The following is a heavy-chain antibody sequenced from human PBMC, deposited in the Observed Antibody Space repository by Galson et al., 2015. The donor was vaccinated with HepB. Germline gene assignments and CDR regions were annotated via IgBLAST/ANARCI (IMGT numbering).Heavy chain of an antibody. J-gene: IGHJ6*03. CDR1: GFTFSRYT. D-gene: IGHD3-10*02. CDR2: ISGSSSYI. Sequence: SLRLSCAASGFTFSRYTINWVRQAPGKGLEWVSSISGSSSYIYYADSVQGRLTISRDNAKNSVYLQMNSLRAEDTAVYYCARVGDVRSTTVGYYKYSYMDVWGKGTTVTVSS. CDR3: ARVGDVRSTTVGYYKYSYMDV. V-gene: IGHV3-21*01.